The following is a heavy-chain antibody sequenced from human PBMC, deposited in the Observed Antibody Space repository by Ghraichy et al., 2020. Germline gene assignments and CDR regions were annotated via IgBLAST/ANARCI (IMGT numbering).Heavy chain of an antibody. Sequence: GSLRLSCAASGFTVSSNYMSWVRQAPGKGLEWVLVIYSGGSTYYADSVKGRFTISRDNSKNTLYLQMNSLRAEDTAVYYCARKLLSEAFDIWGQGTMVTVSS. CDR3: ARKLLSEAFDI. D-gene: IGHD3-10*01. CDR2: IYSGGST. CDR1: GFTVSSNY. J-gene: IGHJ3*02. V-gene: IGHV3-66*02.